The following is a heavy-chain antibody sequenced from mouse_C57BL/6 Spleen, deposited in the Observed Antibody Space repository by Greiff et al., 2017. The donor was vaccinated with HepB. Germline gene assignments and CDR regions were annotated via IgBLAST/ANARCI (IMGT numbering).Heavy chain of an antibody. J-gene: IGHJ4*01. D-gene: IGHD2-4*01. V-gene: IGHV1-26*01. CDR2: INPNNGGT. CDR3: ARGGDYPYYAMDY. Sequence: EVQLQQSGPELVKPGASVKISCKASGYTFTDYYMNWVKQSHGKSLEWIGDINPNNGGTSYNQKFKGKATLTVDKSSSTAYMELRSLTSEDSAVYYGARGGDYPYYAMDYWGQGTSVTVSS. CDR1: GYTFTDYY.